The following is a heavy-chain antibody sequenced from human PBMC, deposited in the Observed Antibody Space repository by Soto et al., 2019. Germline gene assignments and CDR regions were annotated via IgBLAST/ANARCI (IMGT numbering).Heavy chain of an antibody. Sequence: GSLRHPCAASGFIFNTYDIHWVRQAPGKGLEWVSHISEGGTTIYYSDSVKGRFTISRDDAKNSLYLQMNSLRVADTATYYCVREGSAWSRGYWGQGTLVTVS. J-gene: IGHJ4*02. CDR1: GFIFNTYD. V-gene: IGHV3-48*03. CDR2: ISEGGTTI. CDR3: VREGSAWSRGY. D-gene: IGHD6-19*01.